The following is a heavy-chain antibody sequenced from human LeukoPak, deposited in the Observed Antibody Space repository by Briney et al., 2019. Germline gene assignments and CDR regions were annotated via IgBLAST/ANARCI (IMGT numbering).Heavy chain of an antibody. CDR1: GFTFSSYG. V-gene: IGHV3-64D*06. Sequence: PGGSLRLSCSASGFTFSSYGMYWVRQAPGKGLEYVSAITNKGDSTNYADSVKGRFTISRDNSKNTLYLQMSSLRPDDTAVYCCVRGAYDSLYSYGNLWGQGTQVTVSS. CDR2: ITNKGDST. J-gene: IGHJ5*02. CDR3: VRGAYDSLYSYGNL. D-gene: IGHD5-18*01.